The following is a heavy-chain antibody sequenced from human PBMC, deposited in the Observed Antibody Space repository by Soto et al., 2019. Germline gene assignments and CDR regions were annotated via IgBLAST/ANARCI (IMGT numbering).Heavy chain of an antibody. D-gene: IGHD3-10*01. J-gene: IGHJ5*02. Sequence: SETLSLTCTVSGGSISSYYWSWIRQPPGKGLEWIGYIYYSGSTNYNPSLKSRVTISVDTSKNQFSLKLSSVTAADTAVYYCARAGDYGSGSYYNPNNWFDPWGQGTLVTVSS. CDR3: ARAGDYGSGSYYNPNNWFDP. V-gene: IGHV4-59*01. CDR1: GGSISSYY. CDR2: IYYSGST.